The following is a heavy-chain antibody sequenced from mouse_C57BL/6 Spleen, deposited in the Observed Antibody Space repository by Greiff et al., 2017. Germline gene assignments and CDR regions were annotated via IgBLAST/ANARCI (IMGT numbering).Heavy chain of an antibody. CDR3: AREYYYGSSGPYAMDY. V-gene: IGHV5-17*01. J-gene: IGHJ4*01. CDR1: GFTFSDYG. Sequence: DVQLVESGGGLVKPGGSLKLSCAASGFTFSDYGMHWVRQAPEKGLEWVAYISSGSSTIYYADTVKGRFTISRDNAKNTLFLQMTSLRSEDTAMYYCAREYYYGSSGPYAMDYWGQGTSVTVSS. CDR2: ISSGSSTI. D-gene: IGHD1-1*01.